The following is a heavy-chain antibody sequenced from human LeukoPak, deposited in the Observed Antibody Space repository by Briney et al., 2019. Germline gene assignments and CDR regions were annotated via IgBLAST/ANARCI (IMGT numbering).Heavy chain of an antibody. CDR2: INHSGST. J-gene: IGHJ6*03. CDR3: ARLGVVIAPYYYYMDV. Sequence: SETLSLTCAVYGGSFSGYYWSWIRQPPGKGLEWIGEINHSGSTNYNPSLKSRVTISVDTSKNQFSLKLSSVTAADTAVYYCARLGVVIAPYYYYMDVWGKGTTVTVS. D-gene: IGHD3-3*01. CDR1: GGSFSGYY. V-gene: IGHV4-34*01.